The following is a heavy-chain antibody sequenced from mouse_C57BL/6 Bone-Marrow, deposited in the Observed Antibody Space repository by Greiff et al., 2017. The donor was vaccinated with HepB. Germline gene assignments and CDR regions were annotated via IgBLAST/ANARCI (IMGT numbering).Heavy chain of an antibody. V-gene: IGHV1-66*01. J-gene: IGHJ3*01. Sequence: VQLQQSGPELVKPGASVKISCKASGYSFTSYYIHWVKQRPGQGLEWIGWIYPGSGNTKYNEKFKGKATLTADTSSSTAYMQLSSLTSEDSAFYYCARSWLLAYWGQGTLVTVSA. CDR3: ARSWLLAY. CDR2: IYPGSGNT. CDR1: GYSFTSYY. D-gene: IGHD2-3*01.